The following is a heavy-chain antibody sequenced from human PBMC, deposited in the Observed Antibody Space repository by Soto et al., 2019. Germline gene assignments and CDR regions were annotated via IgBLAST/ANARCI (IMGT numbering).Heavy chain of an antibody. D-gene: IGHD2-2*02. V-gene: IGHV1-69*13. CDR2: IIPIFGTA. J-gene: IGHJ4*02. Sequence: SVKVSCKASGGTFSSYDISWVRQAPGQGLEWMGGIIPIFGTANYAQKFQGRATITGDESTSTAYMELSSLRSEDTAVYYCARANSLYETYFDYWGQGTLVTVSS. CDR1: GGTFSSYD. CDR3: ARANSLYETYFDY.